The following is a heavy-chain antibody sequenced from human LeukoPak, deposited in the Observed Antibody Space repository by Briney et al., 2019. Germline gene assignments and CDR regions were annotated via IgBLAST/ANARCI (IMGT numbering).Heavy chain of an antibody. CDR1: GFTVSSNY. CDR3: ARAYYDFWSGYFDP. J-gene: IGHJ5*02. CDR2: IYSGGST. Sequence: GGSLRLSCAASGFTVSSNYMSWVRQAPGKGLEWVSVIYSGGSTYYADSVKGRFTISRDNSKNTLYLQMNSLRAEDTAAYYCARAYYDFWSGYFDPWGQGTLVTVSS. D-gene: IGHD3-3*01. V-gene: IGHV3-53*01.